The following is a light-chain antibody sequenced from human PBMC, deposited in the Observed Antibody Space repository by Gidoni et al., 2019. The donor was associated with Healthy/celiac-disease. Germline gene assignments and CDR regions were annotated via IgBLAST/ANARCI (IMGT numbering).Light chain of an antibody. J-gene: IGKJ2*01. CDR3: QQRSNWPPENT. V-gene: IGKV3-11*01. Sequence: EIVLTQSPATLSLSPGERATLSCRASQRVSSYLAWYQQKPGQAPRLLIYDASNRATGIPARFSGSGSGTDFTLTISSREPEDFAVYYCQQRSNWPPENTFXQXTKLXIK. CDR1: QRVSSY. CDR2: DAS.